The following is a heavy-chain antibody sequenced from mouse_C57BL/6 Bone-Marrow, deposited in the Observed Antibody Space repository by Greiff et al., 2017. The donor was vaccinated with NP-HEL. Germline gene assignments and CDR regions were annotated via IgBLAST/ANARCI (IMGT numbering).Heavy chain of an antibody. CDR1: GYTFTDYE. Sequence: VKLMESGAELVRPGASVTLSCKASGYTFTDYEMHWVKQTPVHGLEWIGAIDPETGGTAYNQKFKGKAILTADKSSSTAYMELRSLTSEDSAVYYCTRGYYSGQGTTLTVSS. CDR2: IDPETGGT. CDR3: TRGYY. J-gene: IGHJ2*01. V-gene: IGHV1-15*01.